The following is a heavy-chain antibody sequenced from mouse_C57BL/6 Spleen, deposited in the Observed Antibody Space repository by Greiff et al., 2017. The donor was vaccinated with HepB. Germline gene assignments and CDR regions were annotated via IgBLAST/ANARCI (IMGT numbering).Heavy chain of an antibody. Sequence: EVKLVESGGGLVKPGGSLKLSCAASGFTFSDYGMHWVRQAPEKGLEWVAYISSGSSTIYYADTVKGRFTISRDNAKNTLFLQMTSLRSEDTAMYYCARGGYYDYDDAMDYWGQGTSVTVSS. CDR1: GFTFSDYG. V-gene: IGHV5-17*01. D-gene: IGHD2-4*01. J-gene: IGHJ4*01. CDR2: ISSGSSTI. CDR3: ARGGYYDYDDAMDY.